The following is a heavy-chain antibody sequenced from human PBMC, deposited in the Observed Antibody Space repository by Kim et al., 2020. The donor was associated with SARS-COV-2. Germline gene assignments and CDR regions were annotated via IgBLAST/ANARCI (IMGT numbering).Heavy chain of an antibody. CDR1: GFTFSSYA. V-gene: IGHV3-30-3*01. Sequence: GGSLRLSCAASGFTFSSYAMHWVRQAPGKGLEWVAVISYDGSNKYYADSVKGRFTISRDNSKNTLYLQMNSLRAEDTAVYYCARDLSSSWYPLCYGMDVWGQGTTVTVSS. CDR2: ISYDGSNK. D-gene: IGHD6-13*01. J-gene: IGHJ6*02. CDR3: ARDLSSSWYPLCYGMDV.